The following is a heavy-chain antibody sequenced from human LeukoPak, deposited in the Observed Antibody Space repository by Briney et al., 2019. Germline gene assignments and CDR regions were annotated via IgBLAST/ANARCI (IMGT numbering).Heavy chain of an antibody. CDR3: ARFSAADPMGFDP. CDR1: GFTFSSYS. D-gene: IGHD6-13*01. J-gene: IGHJ5*02. CDR2: ISSSSSYI. V-gene: IGHV3-21*01. Sequence: GGSLRLSCAASGFTFSSYSMNWVRQAPGKGLEWVSSISSSSSYIYYADSVKGRFTISRDNAKNSLYLQMNSLRAEDTAVYYCARFSAADPMGFDPWGQGTLVTVSS.